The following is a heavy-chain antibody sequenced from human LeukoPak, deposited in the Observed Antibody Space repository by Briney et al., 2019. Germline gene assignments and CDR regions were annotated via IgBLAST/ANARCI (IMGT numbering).Heavy chain of an antibody. D-gene: IGHD5-18*01. V-gene: IGHV3-21*01. Sequence: AGGSLRLSCAASGFTFSSYSMNWVRQAPGKGLEWVSSISSSSSYIYYADSVKGRFTISRDNAKNSLYLQMNSLRAEDTAVYYCARLGYSYGYGAFDIWGQGTMVTVSS. CDR3: ARLGYSYGYGAFDI. J-gene: IGHJ3*02. CDR2: ISSSSSYI. CDR1: GFTFSSYS.